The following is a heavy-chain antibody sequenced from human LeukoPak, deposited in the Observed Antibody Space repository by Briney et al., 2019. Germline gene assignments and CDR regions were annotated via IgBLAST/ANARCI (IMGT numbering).Heavy chain of an antibody. CDR3: ARDNSVGDVAWWFDP. CDR1: GYSFTSHY. Sequence: ASVRVSCKASGYSFTSHYMHWVRQAPGQGLEWLGLINPTGSSTLYAQKFQGRVTMTRDMSTTTDYMELSSLRSDDTAVYYCARDNSVGDVAWWFDPWGQGTLVTVSS. CDR2: INPTGSST. D-gene: IGHD1-26*01. V-gene: IGHV1-46*01. J-gene: IGHJ5*02.